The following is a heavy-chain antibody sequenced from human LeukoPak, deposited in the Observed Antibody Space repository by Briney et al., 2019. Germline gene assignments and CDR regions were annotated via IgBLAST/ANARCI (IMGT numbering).Heavy chain of an antibody. V-gene: IGHV4-4*07. J-gene: IGHJ4*02. CDR2: IYTSGST. Sequence: SETLSLTCTVSGGSISSYYWSWIRQPAGKGLEWIGRIYTSGSTNYNPSLTSRVTMSVDTSKNQFSLKLSSVTAADTAVYYCARGYSGCDPPMYSFDYWGQGTLVTVSS. CDR1: GGSISSYY. CDR3: ARGYSGCDPPMYSFDY. D-gene: IGHD5-12*01.